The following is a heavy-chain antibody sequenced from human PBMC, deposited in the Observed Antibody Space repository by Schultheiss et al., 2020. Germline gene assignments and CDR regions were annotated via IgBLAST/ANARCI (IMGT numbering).Heavy chain of an antibody. CDR2: IYYSGST. V-gene: IGHV4-4*02. CDR3: ARDRDYYGSGSYPPYNWFDP. Sequence: SETLSLTCAVSGGSISSSNWWSWVRQPPGKGLEWIGYIYYSGSTNYNPSLKSRVTISVDTSKNQFSLKLSSVTAADTAVYYCARDRDYYGSGSYPPYNWFDPWGQGTLVTVSS. D-gene: IGHD3-10*01. J-gene: IGHJ5*02. CDR1: GGSISSSNW.